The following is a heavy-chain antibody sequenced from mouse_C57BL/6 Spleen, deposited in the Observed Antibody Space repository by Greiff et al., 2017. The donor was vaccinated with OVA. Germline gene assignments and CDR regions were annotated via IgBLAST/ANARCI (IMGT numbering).Heavy chain of an antibody. V-gene: IGHV1-69*01. CDR3: ARGKGYDGPFAD. CDR1: GYTFTSYW. D-gene: IGHD2-3*01. J-gene: IGHJ3*01. Sequence: QVQLQQPGAELVMPGASVKLSCKASGYTFTSYWMHWVKQRPGQGLEWIGEIDPSDSYTNYNQKFKGKATLTVDKSSSTAYMQLSSLTSEDSAVYYCARGKGYDGPFADWGQGTLVTVSA. CDR2: IDPSDSYT.